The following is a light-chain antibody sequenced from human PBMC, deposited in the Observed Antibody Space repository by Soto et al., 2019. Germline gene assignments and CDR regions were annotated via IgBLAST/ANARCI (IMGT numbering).Light chain of an antibody. CDR1: VGQSNYA. V-gene: IGLV4-69*01. J-gene: IGLJ2*01. CDR2: LNRDGSH. Sequence: QLVLTQSPSASASLGASVKPTGPLRVGQSNYAIAWHQQQPEKGPRYLMKLNRDGSHSKGDGIPNRFSGSSSGAERYLTISSLQSEDEADYYCQTWGTGIVIFGGGTQLTVL. CDR3: QTWGTGIVI.